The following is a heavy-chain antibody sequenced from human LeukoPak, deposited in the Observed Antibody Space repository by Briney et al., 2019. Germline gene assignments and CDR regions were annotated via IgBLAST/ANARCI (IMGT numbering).Heavy chain of an antibody. CDR3: VRGFQADDY. CDR2: ISSRSSNI. V-gene: IGHV3-11*05. CDR1: GFTFSDYY. J-gene: IGHJ4*02. Sequence: GGSLRLSCAASGFTFSDYYMSWIRQAPGKGLEWVSYISSRSSNINYADSVKGRFTISRDNAKTSLYLQMNSLRAEDTAVYYCVRGFQADDYWGQGTLVTVSS.